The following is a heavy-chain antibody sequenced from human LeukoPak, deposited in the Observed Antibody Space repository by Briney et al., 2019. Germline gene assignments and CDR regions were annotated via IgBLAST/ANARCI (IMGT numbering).Heavy chain of an antibody. Sequence: ASVKVSCKVSGYTLTELSMHWVRQAPGKGLEWMGRFDPEDGETIYAQKFQGRVTMTEDTSTDTAYMELSSLRSEDTAVYYCATGPDTAMVNDWFDPWGQGTLVTVSS. CDR1: GYTLTELS. J-gene: IGHJ5*02. CDR3: ATGPDTAMVNDWFDP. V-gene: IGHV1-24*01. D-gene: IGHD5-18*01. CDR2: FDPEDGET.